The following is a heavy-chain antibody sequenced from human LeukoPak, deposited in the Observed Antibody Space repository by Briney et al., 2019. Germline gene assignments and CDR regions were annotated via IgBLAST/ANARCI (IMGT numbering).Heavy chain of an antibody. Sequence: SETLSLTCTVSGGSISSGGYYWSWIRQPPGKGLEWIGYIYHSGSTYYNPSLKSRVTISVDRSKNQFSLKLSSVTAADTAVYYCARENGGSYLNWFDPWGQGTLVTVSS. V-gene: IGHV4-30-2*01. D-gene: IGHD1-26*01. CDR2: IYHSGST. CDR3: ARENGGSYLNWFDP. CDR1: GGSISSGGYY. J-gene: IGHJ5*02.